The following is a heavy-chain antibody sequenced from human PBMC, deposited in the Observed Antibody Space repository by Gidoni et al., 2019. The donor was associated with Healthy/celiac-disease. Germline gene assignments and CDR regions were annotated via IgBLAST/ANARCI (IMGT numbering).Heavy chain of an antibody. J-gene: IGHJ4*02. V-gene: IGHV3-21*01. Sequence: EVQLVESGGGLVKPGGSLRLSCAPSGFTFSSDSMNWVRQAPGKGREWVSSISSSSSYIYYADSVKGRFTISRDNAKNSLYLQMNSLRMEDTAVYYCARSTAAAGHFDYWGQGTLVTVSS. D-gene: IGHD6-13*01. CDR3: ARSTAAAGHFDY. CDR2: ISSSSSYI. CDR1: GFTFSSDS.